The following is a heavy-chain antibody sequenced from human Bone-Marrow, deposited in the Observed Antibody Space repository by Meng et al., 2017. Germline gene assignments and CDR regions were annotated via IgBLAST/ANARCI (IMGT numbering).Heavy chain of an antibody. CDR1: GYTFTGYY. Sequence: ASVKVSCKASGYTFTGYYMHWVRQAPGQGLEWMGWINPNSGGTNYAQKVQGRVTMTGDTSISTDYMEPSGLSSDDTAMYYCARDEDISAAGKLFGDYWGQGTLVTVSS. CDR2: INPNSGGT. J-gene: IGHJ4*02. CDR3: ARDEDISAAGKLFGDY. V-gene: IGHV1-2*02. D-gene: IGHD6-13*01.